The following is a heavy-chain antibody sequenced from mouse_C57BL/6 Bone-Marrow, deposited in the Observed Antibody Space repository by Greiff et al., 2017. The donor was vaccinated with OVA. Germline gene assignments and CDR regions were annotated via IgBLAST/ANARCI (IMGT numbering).Heavy chain of an antibody. Sequence: QVQLKESGAELVRPGTSVKMSCKASGYTFTNYWIGWAKQRPGHGLEWIGDIYPGGGYTNYNEKFKGKATLTADKSSSTAYMQFSSLTSEDSAIYYCARSYYSNPGFAYWGQGTLVTVSA. D-gene: IGHD2-5*01. J-gene: IGHJ3*01. CDR3: ARSYYSNPGFAY. V-gene: IGHV1-63*01. CDR1: GYTFTNYW. CDR2: IYPGGGYT.